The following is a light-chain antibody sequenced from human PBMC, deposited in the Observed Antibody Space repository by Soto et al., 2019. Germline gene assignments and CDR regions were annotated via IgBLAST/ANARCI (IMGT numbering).Light chain of an antibody. CDR1: SSDVGSYNL. V-gene: IGLV2-14*02. J-gene: IGLJ1*01. CDR2: EGS. CDR3: SSYTSISTYV. Sequence: QSVLTQPASVSGSPGQSITISCTGTSSDVGSYNLVSWYQQHPGKAPKLMIYEGSKRPSGVSNRFSGSKSGNTASLTISGFQAEDEADYYCSSYTSISTYVFGTGTKVTVL.